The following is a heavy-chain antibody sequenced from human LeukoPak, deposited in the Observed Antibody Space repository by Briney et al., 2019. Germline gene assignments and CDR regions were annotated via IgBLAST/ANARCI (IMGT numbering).Heavy chain of an antibody. V-gene: IGHV3-15*01. CDR2: IFSKTDGGAT. J-gene: IGHJ4*02. CDR3: TDWEAARFDY. CDR1: GFTFTNAW. Sequence: RGSLRLSWAAAGFTFTNAWMNWVRQPPGKGLEWVGRIFSKTDGGATDYAAPVKGRFIISRDDSKNTLYLQMNSLQTEDTAVYYCTDWEAARFDYWGQGSLVTVST. D-gene: IGHD3-9*01.